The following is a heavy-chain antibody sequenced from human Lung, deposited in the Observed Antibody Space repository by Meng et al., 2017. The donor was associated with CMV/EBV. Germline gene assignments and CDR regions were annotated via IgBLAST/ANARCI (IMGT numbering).Heavy chain of an antibody. CDR3: ARSVGCSSTYCYTYTSSWYPDY. CDR1: GGSINSVGYY. V-gene: IGHV4-31*03. Sequence: SXTLSLXCTVSGGSINSVGYYWTWIRQHPGKGLEWIGYIYYSGGTNYNPSLQSRVTISVDTSKNQFSLKLSSVTAADTAMYYCARSVGCSSTYCYTYTSSWYPDYWXQGTVVTVSS. J-gene: IGHJ4*02. CDR2: IYYSGGT. D-gene: IGHD6-13*01.